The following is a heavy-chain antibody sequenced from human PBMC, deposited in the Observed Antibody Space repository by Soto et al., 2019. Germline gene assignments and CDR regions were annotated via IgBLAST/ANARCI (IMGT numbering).Heavy chain of an antibody. J-gene: IGHJ4*02. V-gene: IGHV2-5*02. CDR2: IYWDDDK. CDR1: GLSLSTDDVG. D-gene: IGHD6-6*01. Sequence: SGPTLVNPTETLTLTCTVSGLSLSTDDVGVGWIRQPPGKALDWLAVIYWDDDKRYSPSLKSRLTITKDTSKNQVLLTMTNMDPVDTATYFCARSKYSISSFDYWGQGALVTVSS. CDR3: ARSKYSISSFDY.